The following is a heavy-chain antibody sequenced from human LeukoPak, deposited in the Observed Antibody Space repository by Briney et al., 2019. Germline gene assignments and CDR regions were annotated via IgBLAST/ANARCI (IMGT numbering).Heavy chain of an antibody. D-gene: IGHD3-22*01. J-gene: IGHJ4*02. CDR2: ISYDGSNK. Sequence: PGGSLRLSCAASGFTFSSYAMHWVRQAPGKGLEGVAVISYDGSNKYYADSVKGRFTISRDNSKNTLYLKMNSLRVEATAVYYCAGDVLAEPYYYDSSGSEGNCFDYWGQGTLVTVSS. CDR1: GFTFSSYA. CDR3: AGDVLAEPYYYDSSGSEGNCFDY. V-gene: IGHV3-30*04.